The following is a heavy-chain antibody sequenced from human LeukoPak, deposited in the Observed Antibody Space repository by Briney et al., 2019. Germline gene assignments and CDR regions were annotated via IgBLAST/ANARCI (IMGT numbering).Heavy chain of an antibody. CDR3: ARSSDSSGYYVH. Sequence: GGSLRLSCVVSGLSLSGFWMHWVRQAPGRGLVWVSHISYDGSSTNYADSVEGRFTISRDNAKNTLYLQMNSLRVDDTAVYYCARSSDSSGYYVHWGQGTLVTVSS. V-gene: IGHV3-74*01. CDR2: ISYDGSST. CDR1: GLSLSGFW. D-gene: IGHD3-22*01. J-gene: IGHJ4*02.